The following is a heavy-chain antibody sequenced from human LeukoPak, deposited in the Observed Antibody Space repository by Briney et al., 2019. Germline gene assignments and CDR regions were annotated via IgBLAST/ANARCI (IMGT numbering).Heavy chain of an antibody. CDR3: AREGYSPRDGYNFNFDY. CDR1: GFTFDIYD. J-gene: IGHJ4*02. V-gene: IGHV3-48*03. Sequence: GGSLRLSCAASGFTFDIYDMNWVRQTPGKGLEWVSFISSSGSTILYADSVKGRFAISRDNAKNSLYLQMNSLRAEDTAVYYCAREGYSPRDGYNFNFDYWGQGTLVTVSS. D-gene: IGHD5-24*01. CDR2: ISSSGSTI.